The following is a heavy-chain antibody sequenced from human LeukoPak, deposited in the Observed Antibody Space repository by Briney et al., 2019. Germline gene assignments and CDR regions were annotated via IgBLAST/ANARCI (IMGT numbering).Heavy chain of an antibody. CDR3: AKGTITFGGAYYFDY. D-gene: IGHD3-16*01. J-gene: IGHJ4*02. CDR1: GFTFSSYG. V-gene: IGHV3-33*06. Sequence: GRSLRLSCAASGFTFSSYGMHWVRQAPGKGLEWVAVIWYDGSNKYYADSVKGRFTISRDNSKNTLYLQMNSLRAGDTAVYYCAKGTITFGGAYYFDYWGQGTLVTVSS. CDR2: IWYDGSNK.